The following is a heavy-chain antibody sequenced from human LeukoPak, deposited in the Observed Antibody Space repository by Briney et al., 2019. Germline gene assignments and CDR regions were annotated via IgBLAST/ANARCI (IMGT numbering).Heavy chain of an antibody. J-gene: IGHJ4*02. D-gene: IGHD3-10*01. CDR3: ARDRNYGSGSYRY. Sequence: QAGGSLRLSCAASGFTFSSYSINWIRQAPGKGLEWVSAISGSDDNTYYADSVKGRFTIFRDNSKNTLYLQLNSLRADDTAVYYCARDRNYGSGSYRYWGQGTLVTVSS. CDR2: ISGSDDNT. V-gene: IGHV3-23*01. CDR1: GFTFSSYS.